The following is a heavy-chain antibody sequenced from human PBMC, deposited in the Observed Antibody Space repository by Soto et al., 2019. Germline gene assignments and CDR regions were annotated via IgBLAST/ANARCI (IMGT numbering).Heavy chain of an antibody. Sequence: PGGSLRLSCAASGFTFSSYAMSWVRQAPGKGLEWVSAISGSGGSTYYADSVKGRFTISRDNSKNTLYLQMNSLRAEDTAVYYCAKDRRGYYDFWSGYSNEEEYANYWGQGTLVTVSS. CDR3: AKDRRGYYDFWSGYSNEEEYANY. J-gene: IGHJ4*02. CDR1: GFTFSSYA. V-gene: IGHV3-23*01. D-gene: IGHD3-3*01. CDR2: ISGSGGST.